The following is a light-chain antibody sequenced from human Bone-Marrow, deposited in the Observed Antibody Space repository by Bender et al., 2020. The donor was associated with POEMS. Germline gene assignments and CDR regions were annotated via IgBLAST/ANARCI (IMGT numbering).Light chain of an antibody. CDR2: DVS. CDR3: SSYTSSKIYV. Sequence: QSALTQPASVSGSPGQSITISCIGTSSDVGGYNYVSWFQHPPGKAPKLMIYDVSNRPSGVSNRFSGSKSGNTASLTISGLQAGDEADYYCSSYTSSKIYVFGTGTKVTVL. V-gene: IGLV2-14*03. J-gene: IGLJ1*01. CDR1: SSDVGGYNY.